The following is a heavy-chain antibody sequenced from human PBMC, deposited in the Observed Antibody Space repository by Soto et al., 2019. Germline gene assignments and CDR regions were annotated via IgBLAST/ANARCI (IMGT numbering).Heavy chain of an antibody. V-gene: IGHV1-69*02. CDR3: VIDLGYFDF. CDR1: AGTFNNHS. CDR2: SIPILGRA. J-gene: IGHJ4*02. D-gene: IGHD2-15*01. Sequence: QVQLVQSGTEVKKPGSSVAVSCRASAGTFNNHSLSWVRQAPGQGLEWMGRSIPILGRADYSQKFQGRLTLTVDKSTSTADMELSSLTSEDTAVYYCVIDLGYFDFWGQGTLVTVSS.